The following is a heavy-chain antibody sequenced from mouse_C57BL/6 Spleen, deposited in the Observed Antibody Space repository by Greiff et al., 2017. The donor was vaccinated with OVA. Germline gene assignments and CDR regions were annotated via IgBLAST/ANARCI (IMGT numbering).Heavy chain of an antibody. V-gene: IGHV1-52*01. Sequence: VQLQQSGAELVRPGSSVKLSCKASGYTFTSYWMHWVKQRPIQGLEWIGNIDPSDSETHYNQKFKDKATLTVDKSSSTAYMQLSSLTSEDSAVYYCARVYYGSSSWYFDVWGTGTTVTVSS. D-gene: IGHD1-1*01. CDR3: ARVYYGSSSWYFDV. J-gene: IGHJ1*03. CDR2: IDPSDSET. CDR1: GYTFTSYW.